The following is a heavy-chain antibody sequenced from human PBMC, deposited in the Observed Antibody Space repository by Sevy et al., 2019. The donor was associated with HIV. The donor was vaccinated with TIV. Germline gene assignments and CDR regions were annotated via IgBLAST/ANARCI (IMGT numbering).Heavy chain of an antibody. CDR3: AGGCGGDCYEGSDY. J-gene: IGHJ4*02. D-gene: IGHD2-21*01. CDR2: IIPISGTA. Sequence: ASVKVSCKASGGTFSSYAISWVRQAPGQGLEWMGGIIPISGTANYAQKFQGRVTITADEPTSTAYMELSSLRSEDTAVYYCAGGCGGDCYEGSDYWGQGTLVTVSS. CDR1: GGTFSSYA. V-gene: IGHV1-69*13.